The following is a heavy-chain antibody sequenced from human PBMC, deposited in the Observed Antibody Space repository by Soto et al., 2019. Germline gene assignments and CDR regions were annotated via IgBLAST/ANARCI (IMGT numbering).Heavy chain of an antibody. J-gene: IGHJ6*02. D-gene: IGHD3-16*02. V-gene: IGHV3-33*01. CDR3: ARDIGQRGLSADDYYYGMDV. Sequence: GSLRLSCAASGFTFSSYGMHWVRQAPGKGLEWVAVIWYDGSNKYYADSVKGRFTISRDNSKNTLYLQMNSLRAEDTAVYYCARDIGQRGLSADDYYYGMDVWGQGTTVTVSS. CDR1: GFTFSSYG. CDR2: IWYDGSNK.